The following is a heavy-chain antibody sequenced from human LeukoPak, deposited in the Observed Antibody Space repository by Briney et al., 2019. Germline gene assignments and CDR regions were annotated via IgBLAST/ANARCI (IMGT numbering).Heavy chain of an antibody. D-gene: IGHD3-22*01. CDR3: ASDSSGYLEVAAFDI. V-gene: IGHV4-59*01. CDR2: IYHSGST. CDR1: GGSISSYY. J-gene: IGHJ3*02. Sequence: PSETLSLTCTVSGGSISSYYWSWFRQPPGKGLEWVGYIYHSGSTNYNPTLKSRVSTSVDTSKNQFSLKLSSVTAADTAVYYCASDSSGYLEVAAFDIWGQGTMVTVSS.